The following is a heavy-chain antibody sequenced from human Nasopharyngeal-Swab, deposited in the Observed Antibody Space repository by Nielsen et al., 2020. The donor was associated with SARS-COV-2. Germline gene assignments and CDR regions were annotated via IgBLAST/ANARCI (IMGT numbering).Heavy chain of an antibody. Sequence: GESLKISCAASGFTFSSYGMHWVRQAPGKGLEWVAVISYDGSNKYYADSVKGRFTISRDNSKNTLYLQMNSLRAEDTAVYYCAKDSDGYCSGGSCHFYYYYGMDVWGQGTTVTVSS. CDR1: GFTFSSYG. J-gene: IGHJ6*02. CDR3: AKDSDGYCSGGSCHFYYYYGMDV. CDR2: ISYDGSNK. V-gene: IGHV3-30*18. D-gene: IGHD2-15*01.